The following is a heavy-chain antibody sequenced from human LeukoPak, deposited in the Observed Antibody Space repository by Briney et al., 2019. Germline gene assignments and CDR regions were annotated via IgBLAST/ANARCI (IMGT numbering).Heavy chain of an antibody. J-gene: IGHJ4*02. V-gene: IGHV3-23*01. CDR2: ISGSGGST. CDR3: AKDGYSYGTTDY. D-gene: IGHD5-18*01. Sequence: PGGSLRLSCAASGFTFSSYAMSWVRQAPGRGLEWVPTISGSGGSTYYADSVKGRFTISRDNSKNTLYLQMNSLRAEDTAVYYCAKDGYSYGTTDYWGQGTLVTVSS. CDR1: GFTFSSYA.